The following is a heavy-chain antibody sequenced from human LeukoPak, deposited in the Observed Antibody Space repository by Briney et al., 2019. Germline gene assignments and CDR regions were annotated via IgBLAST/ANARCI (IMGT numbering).Heavy chain of an antibody. CDR3: ARYSSSSEY. CDR2: IYHSGST. V-gene: IGHV4-59*08. D-gene: IGHD6-13*01. CDR1: GGSISSYY. J-gene: IGHJ4*02. Sequence: SETLSLTCTVSGGSISSYYWSWIRQPPGKGLEWIGSIYHSGSTYYNPSLKSRVTISVDTSKNQFSLKLSSVTAADTAVYYCARYSSSSEYWGQGTLVTVSS.